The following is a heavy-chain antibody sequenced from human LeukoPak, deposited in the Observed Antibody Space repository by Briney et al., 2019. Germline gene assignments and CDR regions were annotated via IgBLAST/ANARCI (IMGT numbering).Heavy chain of an antibody. CDR3: ARDHRGYSYGSEQYHYYYMDV. V-gene: IGHV3-7*01. D-gene: IGHD5-18*01. J-gene: IGHJ6*03. CDR2: FKQDVSEK. CDR1: GFTFSSYW. Sequence: GGSLRLSCAASGFTFSSYWMSWVRQAPGKGLEWVANFKQDVSEKYYVDSVKGRFTISRDNAKNSLYLQMNSLRAEDTAVYYCARDHRGYSYGSEQYHYYYMDVWGKGTTVTVSS.